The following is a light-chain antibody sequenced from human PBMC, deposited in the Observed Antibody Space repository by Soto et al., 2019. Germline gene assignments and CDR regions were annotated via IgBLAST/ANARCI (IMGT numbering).Light chain of an antibody. CDR1: QDIRSS. Sequence: DIQMTQSPSTLSASVGDRVTITCRASQDIRSSLAWYQQRPGRAPNLLIYAASTLQSGVPSRFSGSVAGTYFTLTISYLQAEDFGSYYCQEASRIPITFGQGTRLEIK. CDR2: AAS. CDR3: QEASRIPIT. V-gene: IGKV1-12*01. J-gene: IGKJ5*01.